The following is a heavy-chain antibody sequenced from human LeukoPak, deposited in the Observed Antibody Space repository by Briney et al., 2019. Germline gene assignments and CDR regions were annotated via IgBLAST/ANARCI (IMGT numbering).Heavy chain of an antibody. CDR1: G. CDR3: AKDIGYSSGLNY. CDR2: ISYDGSNK. J-gene: IGHJ4*02. D-gene: IGHD6-19*01. Sequence: GXHWVRQAPGKGLEWVAVISYDGSNKYYADSVKGLFTISRDNSKNTLYLQMNSLRAEDTAVYYCAKDIGYSSGLNYWGQGTLVTVSS. V-gene: IGHV3-30*18.